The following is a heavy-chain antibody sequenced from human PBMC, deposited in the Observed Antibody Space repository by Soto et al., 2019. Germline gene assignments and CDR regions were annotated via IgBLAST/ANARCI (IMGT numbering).Heavy chain of an antibody. CDR3: ASRGGYCSSTSCYYYYYMDV. Sequence: PSETLSLTCAVYGGSFSGYYWSLIRQPPGKGLEWIGEINHSGSTNYNPSLKSRVTISVDTSKNQFSLKLSSVTAADTAVYYCASRGGYCSSTSCYYYYYMDVWGKGTTVTVSS. V-gene: IGHV4-34*01. CDR1: GGSFSGYY. D-gene: IGHD2-2*01. J-gene: IGHJ6*03. CDR2: INHSGST.